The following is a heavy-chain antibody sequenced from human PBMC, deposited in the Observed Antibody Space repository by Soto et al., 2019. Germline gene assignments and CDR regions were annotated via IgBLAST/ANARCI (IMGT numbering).Heavy chain of an antibody. D-gene: IGHD5-12*01. CDR1: GFTFSSYA. CDR2: ISGSGGST. CDR3: AKDMISGYDLNFDY. V-gene: IGHV3-23*01. Sequence: GGSLRLSCAASGFTFSSYAMSWVRQAPGKGLEWVSAISGSGGSTYYADSVKGRFTISRDNSKNTLYLQINSLRAEDTAVYYCAKDMISGYDLNFDYWGQGTLVTVSS. J-gene: IGHJ4*02.